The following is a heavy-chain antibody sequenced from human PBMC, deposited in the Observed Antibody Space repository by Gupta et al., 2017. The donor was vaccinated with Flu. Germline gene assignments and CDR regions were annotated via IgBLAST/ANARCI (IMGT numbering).Heavy chain of an antibody. J-gene: IGHJ4*02. CDR2: ISGSGGST. V-gene: IGHV3-23*01. Sequence: EVQLLESGGGLVQPGGSLRLSCAASGFTFSSYAMICVRQAPGKGLEWVSAISGSGGSTYYADSVKGRFTISRDNSKNTLYLQMNSLRAEDTAVYYCAKTYSSSWPNFDYWGQGTLVTVSS. CDR1: GFTFSSYA. CDR3: AKTYSSSWPNFDY. D-gene: IGHD6-13*01.